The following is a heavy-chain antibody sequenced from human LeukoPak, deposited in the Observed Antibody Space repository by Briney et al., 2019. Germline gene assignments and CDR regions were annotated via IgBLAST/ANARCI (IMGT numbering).Heavy chain of an antibody. CDR1: GGSINSGGYY. CDR2: ISYSGST. V-gene: IGHV4-31*03. J-gene: IGHJ4*02. CDR3: AVGPHHYFDS. Sequence: PSETLSLTCTVSGGSINSGGYYWSWIRQHPGKGLEWIGYISYSGSTYYNPSLKSRVTISLDTSKNQFSLRLSSVSAADTVVYFCAVGPHHYFDSWGQGTLVTVSS.